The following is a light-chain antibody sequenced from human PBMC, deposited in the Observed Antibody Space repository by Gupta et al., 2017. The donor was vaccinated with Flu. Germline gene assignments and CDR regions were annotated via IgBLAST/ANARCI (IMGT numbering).Light chain of an antibody. Sequence: GQTVRMTGTGANVGSDYASWYHQKPGQAPILRIYNKNNRRSGIPARFSGSSSGTTAALTTTGAQAEDEADYYCHSRDRSGSYKVFGGGTKLTVL. J-gene: IGLJ3*02. CDR2: NKN. CDR3: HSRDRSGSYKV. V-gene: IGLV3-19*01. CDR1: NVGSDY.